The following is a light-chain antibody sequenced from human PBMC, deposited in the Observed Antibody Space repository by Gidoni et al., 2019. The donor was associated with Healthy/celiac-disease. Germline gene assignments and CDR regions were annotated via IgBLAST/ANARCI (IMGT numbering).Light chain of an antibody. CDR1: QSISSY. CDR3: QQSYSTPLFT. CDR2: AAS. Sequence: DIQMTQSPSSLSASVGARVTITCRASQSISSYFHWYQQQPGKAPTLLIDAASSLQSGVPSRFSGSGAGTDFTITISSQPEDFAAYYCQQSYSTPLFTFGPGTKVDIK. J-gene: IGKJ3*01. V-gene: IGKV1-39*01.